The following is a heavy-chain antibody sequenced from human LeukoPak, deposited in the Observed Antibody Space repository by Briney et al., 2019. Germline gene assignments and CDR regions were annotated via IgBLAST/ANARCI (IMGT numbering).Heavy chain of an antibody. CDR3: ARGGYYYYYGMDV. J-gene: IGHJ6*02. CDR1: GFTFSSYW. CDR2: IKQDGSEK. Sequence: PGGSLRLSCAASGFTFSSYWMSWVRQAPGKGLEWVANIKQDGSEKYYVDSVKGRSTISRDNAKNSLYLPMNSLRAEDTAVYYCARGGYYYYYGMDVWGQGTTVTVSS. V-gene: IGHV3-7*03. D-gene: IGHD6-25*01.